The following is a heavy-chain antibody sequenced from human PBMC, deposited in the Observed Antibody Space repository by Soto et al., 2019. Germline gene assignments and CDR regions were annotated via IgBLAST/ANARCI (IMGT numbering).Heavy chain of an antibody. CDR1: GFTFSSYG. V-gene: IGHV3-30*03. CDR3: ASTEDFDY. J-gene: IGHJ4*02. Sequence: GGSLRFSCAASGFTFSSYGMHWVRQAPGKGPEWVAVISYDGSNKYYADSVKGRFTISRDNSKNTLYLQMNSLRAEDTAVYYCASTEDFDYWGQGTLVTVSS. CDR2: ISYDGSNK.